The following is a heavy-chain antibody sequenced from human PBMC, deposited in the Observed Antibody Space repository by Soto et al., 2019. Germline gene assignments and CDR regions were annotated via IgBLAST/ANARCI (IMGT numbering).Heavy chain of an antibody. Sequence: ASVKVSFKASGYTFTSYGISWVRQAPGQGLEWMGWISAYNGNTNYAQKLQGRVTMTTDTSTSTAYMELRSLRSDDTAVYYCARDWAAADPYDYCGQRTLVTVSS. D-gene: IGHD6-13*01. V-gene: IGHV1-18*01. CDR3: ARDWAAADPYDY. CDR2: ISAYNGNT. J-gene: IGHJ4*02. CDR1: GYTFTSYG.